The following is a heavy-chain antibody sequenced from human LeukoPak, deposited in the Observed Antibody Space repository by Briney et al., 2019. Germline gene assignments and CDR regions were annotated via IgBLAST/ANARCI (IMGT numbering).Heavy chain of an antibody. D-gene: IGHD1-26*01. J-gene: IGHJ3*02. V-gene: IGHV3-11*05. CDR3: ARVDSSGSRI. CDR2: ISTSSSDT. Sequence: GGSLRLSCAASGSTFSDYYMTWIRQAPGKGLEWLTYISTSSSDTRYADSVKGRFTISRDNAENSLFLLMNSLRAEDTAVYYCARVDSSGSRIWGQGTMVTVSS. CDR1: GSTFSDYY.